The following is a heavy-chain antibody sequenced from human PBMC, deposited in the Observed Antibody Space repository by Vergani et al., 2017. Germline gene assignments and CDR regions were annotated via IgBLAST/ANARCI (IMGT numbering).Heavy chain of an antibody. CDR1: GYTFTSYG. Sequence: QVQLVQSGAEVKKPGASVKVSCKASGYTFTSYGISWVRQAPGKGLEWMGWISAYNGNTNYAQKLQCIVTMTTDTSTSTAYMELRSLRSDDTAVYYCARDWGSSTSHYYYYGMDVWGQGTTVTVSS. V-gene: IGHV1-18*01. J-gene: IGHJ6*02. CDR2: ISAYNGNT. CDR3: ARDWGSSTSHYYYYGMDV. D-gene: IGHD6-13*01.